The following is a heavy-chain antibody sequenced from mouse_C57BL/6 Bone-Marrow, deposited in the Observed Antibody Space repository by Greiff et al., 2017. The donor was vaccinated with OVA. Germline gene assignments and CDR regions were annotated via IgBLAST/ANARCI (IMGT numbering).Heavy chain of an antibody. D-gene: IGHD1-1*01. Sequence: EVQLQQSGAELVRPGASVKLSCTASGFNIKDYYMHWVKQRPEQGLEWIGRIDPEDGDTEYAPKFQGKATMTADTSSNTAYLQLSSLTSEDTAVYYCTTSHYYGSSYNWDYWGQGTTLTVSS. CDR1: GFNIKDYY. CDR3: TTSHYYGSSYNWDY. CDR2: IDPEDGDT. V-gene: IGHV14-1*01. J-gene: IGHJ2*01.